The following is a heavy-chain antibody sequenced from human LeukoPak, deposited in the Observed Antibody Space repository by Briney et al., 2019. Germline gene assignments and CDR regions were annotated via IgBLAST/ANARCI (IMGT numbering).Heavy chain of an antibody. D-gene: IGHD6-13*01. J-gene: IGHJ4*02. CDR3: ASPTPGYSSSWYYFDY. CDR1: GGSISSSSYY. CDR2: IYYSGST. Sequence: PSETLSLTCTVSGGSISSSSYYWGWIRQPPGKGLEWIGSIYYSGSTYYNPSLESRATISVGTSKNQFSLKLSSVTAANTAVYYCASPTPGYSSSWYYFDYWGQGTLVTVSS. V-gene: IGHV4-39*01.